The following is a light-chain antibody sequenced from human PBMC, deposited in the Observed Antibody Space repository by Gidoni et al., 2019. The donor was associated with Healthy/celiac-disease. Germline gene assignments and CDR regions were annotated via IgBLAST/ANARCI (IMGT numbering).Light chain of an antibody. CDR1: QSVSSSY. V-gene: IGKV3-20*01. CDR3: QQYGSSPS. CDR2: GAS. Sequence: DIVLTQSPGTLSLSPGERATLSSRASQSVSSSYLAWYQQKPGQAPRLLIYGASSMATGIPDRFSGSGSGTDFTLTISRLEPEDFAVYYCQQYGSSPSFGGGTKVEIK. J-gene: IGKJ4*01.